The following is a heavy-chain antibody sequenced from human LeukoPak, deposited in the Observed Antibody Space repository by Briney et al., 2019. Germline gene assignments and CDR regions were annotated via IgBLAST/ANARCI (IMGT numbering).Heavy chain of an antibody. CDR3: VTLGGGVPIAIVDY. J-gene: IGHJ4*02. CDR2: FEPEDDER. Sequence: ASVKVSCKVSGYTLTELSLHWVRQAAGKGLEWTGGFEPEDDERVYAQTFQGRVAMTEDTSTDTAYVELSSLTSEDTAVYYCVTLGGGVPIAIVDYWGQGTLVTVSS. CDR1: GYTLTELS. V-gene: IGHV1-24*01. D-gene: IGHD3-16*01.